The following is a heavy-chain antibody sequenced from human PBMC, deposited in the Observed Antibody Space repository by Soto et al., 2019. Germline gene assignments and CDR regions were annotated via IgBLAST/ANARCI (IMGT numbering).Heavy chain of an antibody. CDR3: AREGGYSYGSDAFYI. CDR1: GFTFSSYA. CDR2: ISYDGSNK. J-gene: IGHJ3*02. D-gene: IGHD5-18*01. V-gene: IGHV3-30-3*01. Sequence: QVQLVESGGGVVQPGRSLRLSCAASGFTFSSYAMHWVRQAPGKGLEWVAVISYDGSNKYYADYVKGRFTIYRDNSKNTLYMQMNSPRAEDTAVYYCAREGGYSYGSDAFYIWGQGRMVTFSS.